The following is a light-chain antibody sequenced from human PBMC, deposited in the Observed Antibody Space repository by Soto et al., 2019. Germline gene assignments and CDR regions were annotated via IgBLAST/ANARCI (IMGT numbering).Light chain of an antibody. CDR3: SSYTGSSNYV. CDR1: SSDLASYNY. J-gene: IGLJ1*01. V-gene: IGLV2-14*01. CDR2: QVT. Sequence: QLVLTQPASVSGSPGQSITISCTGTSSDLASYNYVSWYQQQPGKAPKLMIYQVTNRPSGVSNRFSGSRSGNTASLTISGLQAEDEADYYCSSYTGSSNYVFGAGTKVTVL.